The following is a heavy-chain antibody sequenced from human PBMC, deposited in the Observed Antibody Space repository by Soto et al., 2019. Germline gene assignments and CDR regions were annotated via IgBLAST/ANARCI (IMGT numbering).Heavy chain of an antibody. CDR1: GGSISSGGYY. V-gene: IGHV4-31*03. J-gene: IGHJ6*02. CDR2: IYYSGST. Sequence: SETLSPTCTVSGGSISSGGYYWSWIRQHPGKGLEWIGYIYYSGSTYYNPSLKSRVTISVDTSKNQFPLKLSSVTAADTAVYYCARGYDFWSGYYLTAPPSGMDVWGQGTTVTVSS. CDR3: ARGYDFWSGYYLTAPPSGMDV. D-gene: IGHD3-3*01.